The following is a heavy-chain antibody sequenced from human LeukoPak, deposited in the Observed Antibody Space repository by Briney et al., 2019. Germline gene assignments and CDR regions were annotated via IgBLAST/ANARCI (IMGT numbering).Heavy chain of an antibody. CDR2: IKQDGSEK. Sequence: GGSLRLSCAASGFTFSGYWMSWVRQAPGKGLEWVASIKQDGSEKCYVDSVKGRFTISRGNAKNSLYLQMNSLRAEDTAVYYCARGLAEYNRYFDYWGQGTLVTVSS. CDR1: GFTFSGYW. J-gene: IGHJ4*02. CDR3: ARGLAEYNRYFDY. V-gene: IGHV3-7*01. D-gene: IGHD6-6*01.